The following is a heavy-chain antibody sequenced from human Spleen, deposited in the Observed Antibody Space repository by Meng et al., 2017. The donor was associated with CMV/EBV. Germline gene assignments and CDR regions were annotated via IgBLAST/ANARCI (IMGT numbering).Heavy chain of an antibody. CDR2: VSYAGINK. D-gene: IGHD1-26*01. J-gene: IGHJ4*02. V-gene: IGHV3-30-3*01. CDR1: GFTFSSAW. CDR3: AREVGATTGPDY. Sequence: GESLKISCAASGFTFSSAWMSWVRQAPGKGLEWVAVVSYAGINKYYADSVEGRFTLSRDNSRNMFYMEMNYLRLDDTAVYYCAREVGATTGPDYWGQGTLVTVSS.